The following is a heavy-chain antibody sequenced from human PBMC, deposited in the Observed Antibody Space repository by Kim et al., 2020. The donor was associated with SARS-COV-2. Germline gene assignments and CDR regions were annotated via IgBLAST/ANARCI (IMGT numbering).Heavy chain of an antibody. J-gene: IGHJ5*02. CDR1: GDSVSSDNAV. CDR2: TYYRSKWYF. D-gene: IGHD3-16*01. Sequence: SQTLSLTCAISGDSVSSDNAVWNWIRQSPSRGLEWLGRTYYRSKWYFDYAVSVKSRITINPDTSKNQVSLQLNSVTPEDTAVYYCASGLGGRFDPWGQGTLVIVSS. CDR3: ASGLGGRFDP. V-gene: IGHV6-1*01.